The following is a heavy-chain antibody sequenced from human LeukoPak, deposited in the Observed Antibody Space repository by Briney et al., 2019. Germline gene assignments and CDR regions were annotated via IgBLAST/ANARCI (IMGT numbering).Heavy chain of an antibody. V-gene: IGHV4-59*01. Sequence: SETLSLTCTVSGDFITAYYWSWIRQPPGKGLEWIGYIYYSGSTNYNPSLKSRVTISVDTSKNQFSLKLSSVTAADTAVYYCARVGYYYYMDVWGKGTTVTVSS. CDR3: ARVGYYYYMDV. J-gene: IGHJ6*03. CDR2: IYYSGST. CDR1: GDFITAYY.